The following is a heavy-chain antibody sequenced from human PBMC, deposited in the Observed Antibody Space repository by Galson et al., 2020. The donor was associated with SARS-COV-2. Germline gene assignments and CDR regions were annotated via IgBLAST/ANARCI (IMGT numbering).Heavy chain of an antibody. CDR1: GITFSRYG. D-gene: IGHD3-10*01. J-gene: IGHJ6*03. CDR2: TSATT. Sequence: GESLKISCAASGITFSRYGMSWVRQAPGQGLDWVATTSATTYYAESVKGRFTISRDDSKNMLYLQMNGLRAEDTAVYYCAKDLVRGIGYMDVWGSGTTVTISS. CDR3: AKDLVRGIGYMDV. V-gene: IGHV3-23*01.